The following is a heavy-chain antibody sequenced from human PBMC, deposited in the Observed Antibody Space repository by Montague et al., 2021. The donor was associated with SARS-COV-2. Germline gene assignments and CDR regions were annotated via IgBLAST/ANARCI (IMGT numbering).Heavy chain of an antibody. V-gene: IGHV4-39*02. D-gene: IGHD3-22*01. Sequence: SETLSLTCSVSGGSISSSNYYWGWIRQPPGKGLEWIGSIYYSGSTYYNLSRQSRVAISADTSKNLFSLIVRSMTAAATAVFYCAREGFSSGYYETWGQGTLVTVSS. CDR3: AREGFSSGYYET. CDR2: IYYSGST. CDR1: GGSISSSNYY. J-gene: IGHJ5*02.